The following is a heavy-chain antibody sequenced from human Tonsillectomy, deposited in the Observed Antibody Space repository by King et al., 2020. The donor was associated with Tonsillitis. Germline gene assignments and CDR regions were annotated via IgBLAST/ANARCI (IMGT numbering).Heavy chain of an antibody. Sequence: QLVQSGAEVKKPGSSVKVSCKASGGTFSSYAISWVRQAPGQGLEWMGGIIPVFGTANYAQKFQGRVAITADESTSTAYMELSSLRSEDTAVYYCAKPISLHSSSSFHYGLDVWGQGTTVTVSS. V-gene: IGHV1-69*01. CDR2: IIPVFGTA. CDR1: GGTFSSYA. J-gene: IGHJ6*02. CDR3: AKPISLHSSSSFHYGLDV. D-gene: IGHD6-6*01.